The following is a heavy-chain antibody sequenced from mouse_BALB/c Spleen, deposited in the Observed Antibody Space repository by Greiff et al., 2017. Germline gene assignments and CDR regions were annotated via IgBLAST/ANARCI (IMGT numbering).Heavy chain of an antibody. V-gene: IGHV2-9*02. CDR3: ARGIYYVYRYYAMDY. CDR1: GFSLTSYG. CDR2: IWAGGST. J-gene: IGHJ4*01. Sequence: QVQLKQSGPGLVAPSQSLSITCTVSGFSLTSYGVHWVRQTPGKGLAWLGVIWAGGSTNYNSALMSRLSISKDNSKSQVFLKMNSLQTEDTAMYYCARGIYYVYRYYAMDYWGQGTSVTVSS. D-gene: IGHD1-2*01.